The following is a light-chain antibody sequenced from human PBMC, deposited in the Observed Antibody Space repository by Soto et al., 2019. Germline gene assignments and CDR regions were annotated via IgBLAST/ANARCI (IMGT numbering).Light chain of an antibody. Sequence: DIDMPQSPSSLSASVGDRDTITCRASQSISSWLAWFKQQPGKAPKLMRYDASSLESGVPSRFSGSGSGTEFTLTISSLQPDDFATYYCQQYGTYLWTFGQGTKVDIK. CDR3: QQYGTYLWT. CDR2: DAS. J-gene: IGKJ1*01. V-gene: IGKV1-5*01. CDR1: QSISSW.